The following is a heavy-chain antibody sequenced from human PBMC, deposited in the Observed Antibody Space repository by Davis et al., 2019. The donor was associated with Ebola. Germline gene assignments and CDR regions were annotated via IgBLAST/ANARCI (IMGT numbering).Heavy chain of an antibody. CDR3: ARSSYQPDY. J-gene: IGHJ4*02. V-gene: IGHV3-74*01. CDR1: GFTFSRYW. D-gene: IGHD2-2*01. CDR2: ISSDGGIT. Sequence: GESLKLSCAASGFTFSRYWMHWVRQAPGKGLVYVSRISSDGGITSYADSVKGRFSISRDSTSNTLYLQMNGLRAEDTAVYYCARSSYQPDYWGQGTLVTVSS.